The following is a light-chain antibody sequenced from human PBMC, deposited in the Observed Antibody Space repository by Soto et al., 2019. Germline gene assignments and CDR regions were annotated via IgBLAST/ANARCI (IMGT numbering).Light chain of an antibody. CDR3: SSYAGAYTLI. CDR2: EVS. J-gene: IGLJ2*01. CDR1: SRDIGEYNY. V-gene: IGLV2-8*01. Sequence: QSVLTQPPSASGSPGQSVTFSCTGTSRDIGEYNYVSWYQQHPGKAPKLIIFEVSQRPSGVPDRFSGSKSGNTASLTVSGLQAADEADYYCSSYAGAYTLIFGGGTKLTVL.